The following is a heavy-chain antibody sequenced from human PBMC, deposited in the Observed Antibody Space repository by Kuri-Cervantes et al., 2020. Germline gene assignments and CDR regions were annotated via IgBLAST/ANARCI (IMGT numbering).Heavy chain of an antibody. CDR3: ARGYSYAYNY. J-gene: IGHJ4*02. CDR2: IRSSSSTM. CDR1: GFTFDNYW. V-gene: IGHV3-48*01. Sequence: GGSLRLSCVASGFTFDNYWMGWARQAPGKGLEWVSHIRSSSSTMYYADSVKGRFTISRDNAKNSLYLQMNTLRAEDTAVYYCARGYSYAYNYWGQGTLVTVSS. D-gene: IGHD3-16*01.